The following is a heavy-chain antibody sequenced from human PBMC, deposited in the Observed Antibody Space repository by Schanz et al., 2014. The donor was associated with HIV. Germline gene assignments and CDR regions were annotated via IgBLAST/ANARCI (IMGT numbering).Heavy chain of an antibody. D-gene: IGHD3-3*01. CDR2: IVVGSGNT. CDR1: GFTFTSSA. V-gene: IGHV1-58*01. Sequence: QMQLVQSGPEVKKPGTSVKVSCKASGFTFTSSAVQWVRQARGQRLEWIGWIVVGSGNTNYAQKFQERVTITRDMSTSTAYMELSSLRSEDTAVYYCTTTDKGYDFWSGYPYWGQGTLVTVSS. CDR3: TTTDKGYDFWSGYPY. J-gene: IGHJ4*02.